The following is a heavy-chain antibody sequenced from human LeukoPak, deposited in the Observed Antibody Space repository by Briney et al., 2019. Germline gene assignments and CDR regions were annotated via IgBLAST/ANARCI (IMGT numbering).Heavy chain of an antibody. CDR1: GYTFTSYY. Sequence: ASVKVSCKASGYTFTSYYMHWVRQAPGQGLEWMGIINPSGGSTSYAQKFEGKVTMTRDTSTSTVYMELSSLRSEDTAVYYCARTGTFKGYFDYWGQGTLVTVSS. CDR2: INPSGGST. D-gene: IGHD6-13*01. V-gene: IGHV1-46*01. CDR3: ARTGTFKGYFDY. J-gene: IGHJ4*02.